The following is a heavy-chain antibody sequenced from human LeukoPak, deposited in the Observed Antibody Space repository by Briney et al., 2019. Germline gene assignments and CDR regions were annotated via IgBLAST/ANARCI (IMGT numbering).Heavy chain of an antibody. V-gene: IGHV7-4-1*02. CDR1: GYTFTSSA. Sequence: ASVKVSCKASGYTFTSSALNWVRQAPGQGLEWMGWINTNTGNPTYAQGFTGRFVFSLDTYVSTAYLHISSLEAEDTAIYYYATDLKKGDSGCFDYWGQGTLVTVSS. J-gene: IGHJ4*02. CDR3: ATDLKKGDSGCFDY. D-gene: IGHD6-19*01. CDR2: INTNTGNP.